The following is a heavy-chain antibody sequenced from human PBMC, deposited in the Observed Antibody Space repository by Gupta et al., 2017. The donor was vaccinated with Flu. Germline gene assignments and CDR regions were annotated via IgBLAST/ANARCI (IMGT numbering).Heavy chain of an antibody. CDR3: AACRGFCCPAYDF. J-gene: IGHJ4*02. Sequence: VRRHYMAWVRQAPGKGLQWVSVIDGGGTTRYAEAGRGRFTISRDTSKNNLYLEMRSRRAEDTAVYFCAACRGFCCPAYDFWGRGTLVTVSS. V-gene: IGHV3-53*01. D-gene: IGHD2-15*01. CDR1: VRRHY. CDR2: IDGGGTT.